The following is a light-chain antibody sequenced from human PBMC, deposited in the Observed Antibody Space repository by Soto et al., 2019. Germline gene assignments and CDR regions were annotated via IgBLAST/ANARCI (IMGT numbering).Light chain of an antibody. J-gene: IGKJ1*01. V-gene: IGKV3-15*01. CDR1: QSVNSN. Sequence: EILMTQSPATLSVSPGESATLSCRASQSVNSNLAWYQHKPGQAPRLLIYDASTRATGIPARFSGSGSGTEFTLTISSLQSEDFAVYYCQQHNNWPPWTFGQGTKVEIK. CDR3: QQHNNWPPWT. CDR2: DAS.